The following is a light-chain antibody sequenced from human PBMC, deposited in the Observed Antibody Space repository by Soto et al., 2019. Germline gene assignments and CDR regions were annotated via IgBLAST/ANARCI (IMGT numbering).Light chain of an antibody. J-gene: IGLJ3*02. CDR1: GANIGSNT. CDR2: DDY. V-gene: IGLV1-44*01. CDR3: AAWDDALNGV. Sequence: QSVLTQPPSASGTPGQRVTISCSGGGANIGSNTVTWYQQFPGTAPKLLIYDDYQRPSGVPDRFSGSKSGTSASLAISGLQSEDEAVYDCAAWDDALNGVFGGGTKLTVL.